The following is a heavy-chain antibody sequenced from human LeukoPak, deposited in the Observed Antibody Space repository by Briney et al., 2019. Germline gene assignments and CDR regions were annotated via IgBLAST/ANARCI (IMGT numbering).Heavy chain of an antibody. D-gene: IGHD3-22*01. CDR2: IIPIFGAA. V-gene: IGHV1-69*13. J-gene: IGHJ4*02. Sequence: SVKVSCKASGGTFSSYAISWVRQAPGQGLEWMGGIIPIFGAANYAQKFQGRVTITADESTSTAYMELSSLRSEDTAVYYCARVGYYDSSGTFDYWGQGTLVTVSS. CDR3: ARVGYYDSSGTFDY. CDR1: GGTFSSYA.